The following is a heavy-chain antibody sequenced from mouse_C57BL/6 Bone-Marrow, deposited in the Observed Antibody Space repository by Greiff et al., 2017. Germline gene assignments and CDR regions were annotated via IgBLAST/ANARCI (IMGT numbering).Heavy chain of an antibody. J-gene: IGHJ4*01. Sequence: EVKLQQSGPELVKPGDSVKISCKASGYSFTGYFMNWVMQSHGKSLEWIGRINPYNGDTFYNQKFKGKATLTVDKSSSTAHMELRSLTSEDSAVYYCARWVLRYHYAMDYWGQGTSVTVSS. CDR2: INPYNGDT. D-gene: IGHD1-1*01. CDR1: GYSFTGYF. CDR3: ARWVLRYHYAMDY. V-gene: IGHV1-20*01.